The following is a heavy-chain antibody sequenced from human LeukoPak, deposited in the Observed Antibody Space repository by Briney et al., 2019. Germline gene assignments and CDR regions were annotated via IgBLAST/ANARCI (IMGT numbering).Heavy chain of an antibody. J-gene: IGHJ4*02. CDR1: GYSFPTYW. D-gene: IGHD2-2*03. Sequence: GESLKISCKGSGYSFPTYWNAWVRQVPGKGLEWMGIIYPDESNIRYSPSFQGQVTISADKSISTAYLQWSSLKASDTAMYYCARPPSRGYSSSFEYWGQGTLVTVSS. V-gene: IGHV5-51*01. CDR3: ARPPSRGYSSSFEY. CDR2: IYPDESNI.